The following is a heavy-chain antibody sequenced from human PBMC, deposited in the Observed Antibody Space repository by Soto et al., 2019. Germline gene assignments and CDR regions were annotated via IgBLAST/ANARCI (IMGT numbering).Heavy chain of an antibody. J-gene: IGHJ4*02. CDR2: INTDNGNA. D-gene: IGHD2-2*01. CDR1: GYSFTNYA. V-gene: IGHV1-3*04. Sequence: ASVKVSCKASGYSFTNYAMHWVRQAPGQRLEWMGWINTDNGNARYSQKFQGRVTITRDTSASTAYIELTSLRSEDTAGYYCAFVTEAMQWGQGPLVTVAS. CDR3: AFVTEAMQ.